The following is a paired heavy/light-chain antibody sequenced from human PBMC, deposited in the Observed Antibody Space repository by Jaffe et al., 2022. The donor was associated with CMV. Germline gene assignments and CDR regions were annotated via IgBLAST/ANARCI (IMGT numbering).Heavy chain of an antibody. CDR1: GYSFTSYY. D-gene: IGHD2-21*02. CDR3: ARGPTIVVVTGIHDY. Sequence: QVQLVQSGAEVKKPGASVKVSCKASGYSFTSYYIHWVRQAPGQGLEWMGIIIPGSGRTSYAQKFQGRVTMTRDTSTSTVYMEMSSLRSEDTAVYYCARGPTIVVVTGIHDYWGQGTLVTVSS. V-gene: IGHV1-46*01. CDR2: IIPGSGRT. J-gene: IGHJ4*02.
Light chain of an antibody. CDR3: GTWDSSLSAGV. J-gene: IGLJ3*02. V-gene: IGLV1-51*01. Sequence: QSVLTQPPSVSAAPGQKVTISCSGSSSNIGNNYVSWYQQLPGTAPKLLIYDNNQRPSGIPDRFSGSKSGTSATLGITGLQTGDEADYYCGTWDSSLSAGVFGGGTKLTVL. CDR1: SSNIGNNY. CDR2: DNN.